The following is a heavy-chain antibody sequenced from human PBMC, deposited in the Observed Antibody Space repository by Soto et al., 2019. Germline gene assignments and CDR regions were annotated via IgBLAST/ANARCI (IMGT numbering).Heavy chain of an antibody. V-gene: IGHV4-34*01. D-gene: IGHD3-3*01. J-gene: IGHJ4*02. CDR2: INHSGST. Sequence: PSETLSLTCAVYGGSFSGYYWSWIRQPPGKGLEWIGEINHSGSTNYNPSLKSRVTISVDTSKNQFSLKLSSVTAADTAVYYCARSTYDFWSGYYAYWGQGTLVTVSS. CDR1: GGSFSGYY. CDR3: ARSTYDFWSGYYAY.